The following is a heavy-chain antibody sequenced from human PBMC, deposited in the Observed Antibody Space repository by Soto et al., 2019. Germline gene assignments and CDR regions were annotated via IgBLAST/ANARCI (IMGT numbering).Heavy chain of an antibody. Sequence: QLQLQESGPGLVKPSETLSLTCTVSGGSISSSSYYWGWIRQPPGKGLEWIGSIYYSGSTYYNPSLKSRVTISVDTSKNQFSLKLSSVTAADTAVYYCARELVVGRYYYYYMDVWGKGTTVTVSS. CDR2: IYYSGST. D-gene: IGHD2-15*01. CDR1: GGSISSSSYY. CDR3: ARELVVGRYYYYYMDV. J-gene: IGHJ6*03. V-gene: IGHV4-39*02.